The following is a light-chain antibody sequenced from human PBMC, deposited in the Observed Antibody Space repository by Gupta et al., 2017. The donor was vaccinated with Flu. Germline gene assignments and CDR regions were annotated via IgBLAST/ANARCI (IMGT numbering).Light chain of an antibody. CDR2: CAS. Sequence: FVLTQSPCTLPLSPGERATLSCRASQSVSSSYLAWYQQKPGKDPRLLIYCASSRATGIPDRCSGSGCGADFTLTISRLVPEDVAVYYCRQYGSSPPWTFGQGTKVEIK. CDR3: RQYGSSPPWT. J-gene: IGKJ1*01. CDR1: QSVSSSY. V-gene: IGKV3-20*01.